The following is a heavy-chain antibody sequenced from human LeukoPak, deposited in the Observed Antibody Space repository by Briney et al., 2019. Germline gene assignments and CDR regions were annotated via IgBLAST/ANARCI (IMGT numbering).Heavy chain of an antibody. J-gene: IGHJ4*02. CDR3: ARTLGYCSSTSCYKHHGY. CDR1: GGSISSGDYY. V-gene: IGHV4-30-4*01. Sequence: PSETLSLTCTVSGGSISSGDYYWSWIRQPPGTGLEWIGYIYYSGSTYYNPSLKSRVTISVDTSKNQFSLKLSSVTAADTAVYYCARTLGYCSSTSCYKHHGYWGQGTLVTVSS. CDR2: IYYSGST. D-gene: IGHD2-2*02.